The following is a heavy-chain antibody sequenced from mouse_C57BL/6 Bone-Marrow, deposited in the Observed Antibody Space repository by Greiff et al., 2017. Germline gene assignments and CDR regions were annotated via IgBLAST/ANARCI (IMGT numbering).Heavy chain of an antibody. V-gene: IGHV5-6*02. D-gene: IGHD1-1*01. Sequence: DVKLVESGGDLVKPGGSLKLSCAASGFTFSSYGMSWVRQTPDKRLEWVATISSGGSYTYYPDSVKGRFTISRDNAKNTLYLQMSSLKSEDTAMYYCARPNYYYGYFDYWGKGTTLTVSS. CDR3: ARPNYYYGYFDY. CDR2: ISSGGSYT. J-gene: IGHJ2*01. CDR1: GFTFSSYG.